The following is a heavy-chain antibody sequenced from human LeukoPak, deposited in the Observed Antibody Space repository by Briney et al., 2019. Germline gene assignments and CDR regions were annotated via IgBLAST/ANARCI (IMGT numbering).Heavy chain of an antibody. CDR3: ARDILRVTATVGY. Sequence: GGSLRLSCAASGFTFSSYAMHWVRQAPGKGLEWVAVISYDGSNKYYADSVKGRFTISRDNSKNTLYLQMNSLRAEDTAVYYCARDILRVTATVGYWGQGTLVTVSS. D-gene: IGHD2-21*02. J-gene: IGHJ4*02. V-gene: IGHV3-30*01. CDR1: GFTFSSYA. CDR2: ISYDGSNK.